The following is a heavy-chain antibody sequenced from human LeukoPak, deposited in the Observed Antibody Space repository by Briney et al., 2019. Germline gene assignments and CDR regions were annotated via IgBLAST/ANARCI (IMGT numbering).Heavy chain of an antibody. D-gene: IGHD3-22*01. CDR2: ISSSSSYI. Sequence: KSGGSLRLSCAASGFTFSSYSMNWVRQAPGKGLEWVSSISSSSSYIYYADSVKGRFTISRDNAKNSLYLQMNSLRAEDTAVYYCARTGVFYDSSGYLDYWGQGTLVTVSS. J-gene: IGHJ4*02. V-gene: IGHV3-21*01. CDR3: ARTGVFYDSSGYLDY. CDR1: GFTFSSYS.